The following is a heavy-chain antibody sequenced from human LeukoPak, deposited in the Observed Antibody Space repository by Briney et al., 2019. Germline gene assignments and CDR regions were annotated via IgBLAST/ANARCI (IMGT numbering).Heavy chain of an antibody. CDR1: GYTFTSYG. CDR2: ISAYTGNT. V-gene: IGHV1-18*01. J-gene: IGHJ4*02. Sequence: ASVKVSCKASGYTFTSYGISWVRQAPGEGLEWMGWISAYTGNTNYAQKLQGRVTMTTDTSTSTAYMELRSLRSDDTAVYYCARGGRDYYGSGSPSQLDYWGQGTLVTVSS. D-gene: IGHD3-10*01. CDR3: ARGGRDYYGSGSPSQLDY.